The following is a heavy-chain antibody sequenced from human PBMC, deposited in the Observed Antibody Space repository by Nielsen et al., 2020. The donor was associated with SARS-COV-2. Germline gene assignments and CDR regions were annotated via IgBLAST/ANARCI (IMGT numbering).Heavy chain of an antibody. CDR1: GFSFSSYW. D-gene: IGHD6-13*01. CDR3: ARDLGRGSSWYYGMDV. V-gene: IGHV3-7*01. J-gene: IGHJ6*02. Sequence: AGSLTLSCAASGFSFSSYWMSWVRQAPGKGLEWVANINQDGSEKYYVDSVKGRFTISRDNAKNSLYLQMNSLRAEDTAVYYCARDLGRGSSWYYGMDVWGQGTTVTVSS. CDR2: INQDGSEK.